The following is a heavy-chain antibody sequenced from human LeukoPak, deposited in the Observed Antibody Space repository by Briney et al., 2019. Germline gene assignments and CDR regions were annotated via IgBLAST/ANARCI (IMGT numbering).Heavy chain of an antibody. J-gene: IGHJ4*02. V-gene: IGHV4-34*01. Sequence: SETLSLTCAVSGTSFSSDYWSWIRQPPGKGLEWIGEVNHSGYTNDNPSLKSRVTISVDTSKNQFSLRLRSVTAADTGVYFCARMTTGHDFWGQGTLVTVSS. CDR3: ARMTTGHDF. CDR1: GTSFSSDY. D-gene: IGHD4-17*01. CDR2: VNHSGYT.